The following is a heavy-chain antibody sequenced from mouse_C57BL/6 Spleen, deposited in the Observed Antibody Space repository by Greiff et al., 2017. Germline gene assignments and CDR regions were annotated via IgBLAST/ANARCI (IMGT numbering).Heavy chain of an antibody. CDR3: AREGGYYGNYDCWYFDV. D-gene: IGHD2-1*01. Sequence: QVQLQQSGAELVRPGASVKLSCKASGYTFTDYYINWVKQRPGQGLAWIARIYPGSGNTYYNEKFKGKATLTAEKSSSTAYMQLSSLTSEDSAVYFCAREGGYYGNYDCWYFDVWGTGTTVTVSS. CDR2: IYPGSGNT. J-gene: IGHJ1*03. V-gene: IGHV1-76*01. CDR1: GYTFTDYY.